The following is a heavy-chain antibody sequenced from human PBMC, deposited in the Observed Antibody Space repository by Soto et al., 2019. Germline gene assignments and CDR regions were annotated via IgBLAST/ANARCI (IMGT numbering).Heavy chain of an antibody. Sequence: QVQLVQSGAEVKKPGASVKVSCKASGYIFTSFGITWVRQAPGQGLEWMGWVSTYNGNTKYAQKLQGRVTMSTDTSKRKAHMGLRGLRSDDTAVYYCTRGAGQGSGSYDWGQGTLVTVSS. V-gene: IGHV1-18*01. D-gene: IGHD3-10*01. CDR2: VSTYNGNT. CDR1: GYIFTSFG. J-gene: IGHJ4*02. CDR3: TRGAGQGSGSYD.